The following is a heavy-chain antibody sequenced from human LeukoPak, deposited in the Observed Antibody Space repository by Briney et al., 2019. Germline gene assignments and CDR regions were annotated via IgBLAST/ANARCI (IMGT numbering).Heavy chain of an antibody. V-gene: IGHV4-61*02. J-gene: IGHJ3*02. CDR1: GGSISSGSYY. Sequence: SETLSLTCTVSGGSISSGSYYWSWIRQPAGKGLEWIGRIYTSGSTNYNPSLKSRVTISVDTSKNQFSLKLSSVTAADTAVYYCATKPNAGNFYGSGNDAFDIWGQGTMLTVSS. CDR2: IYTSGST. D-gene: IGHD3-10*01. CDR3: ATKPNAGNFYGSGNDAFDI.